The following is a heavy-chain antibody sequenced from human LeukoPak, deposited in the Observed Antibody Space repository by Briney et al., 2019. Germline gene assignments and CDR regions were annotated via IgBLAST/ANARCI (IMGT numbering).Heavy chain of an antibody. V-gene: IGHV3-30*18. D-gene: IGHD6-13*01. CDR3: AKVYVAAVPGAFDI. Sequence: GGSLRLSCAASGFTFSGYGMHWVRQAPGKGLEWVAVISYDGSNKYYADSVKGRFTIAGDNSKNILYLQMNSLRAEDTAVYYCAKVYVAAVPGAFDIWGQGTMVTVSS. CDR1: GFTFSGYG. J-gene: IGHJ3*02. CDR2: ISYDGSNK.